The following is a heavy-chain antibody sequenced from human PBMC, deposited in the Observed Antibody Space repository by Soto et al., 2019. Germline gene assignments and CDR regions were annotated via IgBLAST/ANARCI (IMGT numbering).Heavy chain of an antibody. D-gene: IGHD2-21*02. CDR3: ARWLTTEKILLLLLPLCMRVGY. CDR2: IYTSGST. V-gene: IGHV4-4*07. J-gene: IGHJ4*02. Sequence: PSETLSLTCTVSGGSISSYYWSWIRQPAGKGLEWIGRIYTSGSTNYNPSLRSRVTMSVDTSKNQFSLKLSSVTAADTAVYYCARWLTTEKILLLLLPLCMRVGYWGQGTLVTVS. CDR1: GGSISSYY.